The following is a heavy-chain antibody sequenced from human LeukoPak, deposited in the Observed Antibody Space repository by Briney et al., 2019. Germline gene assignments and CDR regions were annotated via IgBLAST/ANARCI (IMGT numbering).Heavy chain of an antibody. D-gene: IGHD1-26*01. Sequence: GASVKVSCKASGYTFASYGLSWVRQAPGQGLEWMGWISAYNGNTNYAQNLQGRVTMTTDTSTSTAYMELRSLRSDDTAVYYCAKSYSRIVGATTDDYWGQGTLVTVSS. CDR3: AKSYSRIVGATTDDY. CDR2: ISAYNGNT. CDR1: GYTFASYG. J-gene: IGHJ4*02. V-gene: IGHV1-18*01.